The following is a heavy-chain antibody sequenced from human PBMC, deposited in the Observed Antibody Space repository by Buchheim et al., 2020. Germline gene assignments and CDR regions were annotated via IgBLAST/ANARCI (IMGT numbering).Heavy chain of an antibody. Sequence: QVQLVQSGAEVKKPGASVKVSCKASGYTFTSYYMHWVRQAPGQGLEWMGIINPSGGSTSYAQKFQGRVTMTRDTSTSTDYMELSSLRSEDTAVYYCARDHRYCSGGSCSVNYGMDVWGQGTT. CDR1: GYTFTSYY. J-gene: IGHJ6*02. D-gene: IGHD2-15*01. CDR3: ARDHRYCSGGSCSVNYGMDV. CDR2: INPSGGST. V-gene: IGHV1-46*01.